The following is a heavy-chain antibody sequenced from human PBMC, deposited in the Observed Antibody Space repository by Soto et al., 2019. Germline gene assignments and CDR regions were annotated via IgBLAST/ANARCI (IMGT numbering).Heavy chain of an antibody. V-gene: IGHV3-23*01. Sequence: GGSLRLSCAASGFTFSSYAMSWVRQASGKGLEWVSAISGSGGSTYYADSVKGRFTISRDNSKNTLYLQMNSLRAEDTAVYYCAKGLRAARPGGWFDPWGQGTLVTVSS. CDR2: ISGSGGST. CDR1: GFTFSSYA. J-gene: IGHJ5*02. CDR3: AKGLRAARPGGWFDP. D-gene: IGHD6-6*01.